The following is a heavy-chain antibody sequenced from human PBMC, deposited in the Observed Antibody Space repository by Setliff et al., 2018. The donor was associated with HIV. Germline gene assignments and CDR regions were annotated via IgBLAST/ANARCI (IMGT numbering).Heavy chain of an antibody. CDR2: INTGHSST. Sequence: PGGSLRLSCAASGFTFSTYAMDWVRQAPGKGLEWVSVINTGHSSTYYADSVKGRFTVSRDNSKNMLYLQMNSLRAEDTAIYYCAKGGDCGSDCYFYYYYYNMDVWGKGTTVTVSS. CDR3: AKGGDCGSDCYFYYYYYNMDV. V-gene: IGHV3-23*03. D-gene: IGHD2-21*01. J-gene: IGHJ6*03. CDR1: GFTFSTYA.